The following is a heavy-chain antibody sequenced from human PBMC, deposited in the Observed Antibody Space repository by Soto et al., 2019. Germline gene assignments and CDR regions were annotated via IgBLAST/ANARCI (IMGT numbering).Heavy chain of an antibody. D-gene: IGHD3-22*01. J-gene: IGHJ4*02. CDR2: ISRSGRGSA. CDR3: ARGRYLDSSHYWVANLPFDH. V-gene: IGHV3-23*01. CDR1: GFTFNSYV. Sequence: GGSLRVSCAASGFTFNSYVMTWVRQAPGEGLEWVSSISRSGRGSAYYADSVKGRFTISRDNSENTLFLQMNNLRDEDTALYYCARGRYLDSSHYWVANLPFDHWGLGT.